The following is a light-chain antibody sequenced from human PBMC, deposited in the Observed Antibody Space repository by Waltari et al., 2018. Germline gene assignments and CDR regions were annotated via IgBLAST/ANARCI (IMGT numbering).Light chain of an antibody. CDR1: QSVLYSSNNKKY. J-gene: IGKJ5*01. CDR2: WAS. Sequence: DIVMTQSPDSLAVSLGERATINCKSSQSVLYSSNNKKYLAWYQQKPGQPPKLLIYWASTRESGVPDRFSGSGSGTDFTLTISSLRAEDVAVYYCQQYYSTPPVTFGQGTRLEIK. CDR3: QQYYSTPPVT. V-gene: IGKV4-1*01.